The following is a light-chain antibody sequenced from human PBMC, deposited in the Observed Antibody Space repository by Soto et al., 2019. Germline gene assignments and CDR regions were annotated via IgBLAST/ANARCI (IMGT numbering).Light chain of an antibody. Sequence: DIRTTHRPSAQSAAVGDTVNITCRESQSISTYLNWYQYKQGKAPKVLLYAAASLQSGVPSRFSGSGSGTEFSLFISSTPHEDGLPSRHSHSYS. CDR2: AAA. J-gene: IGKJ2*03. V-gene: IGKV1-39*01. CDR3: SHSYS. CDR1: QSISTY.